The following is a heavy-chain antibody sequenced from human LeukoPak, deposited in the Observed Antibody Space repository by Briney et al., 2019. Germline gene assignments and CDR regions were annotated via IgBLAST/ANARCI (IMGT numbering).Heavy chain of an antibody. V-gene: IGHV3-20*04. CDR2: INWSGTST. CDR1: GFRFDDYG. D-gene: IGHD3-22*01. Sequence: GGSLRLSCAASGFRFDDYGMSWVRQAPGKGLEWVSGINWSGTSTGYADSVRGRITISRDNAKNSLYLQMNSLRAEDTALYYCARGPYFDGSGYYWHYMDVWGKGTTVTVSS. J-gene: IGHJ6*03. CDR3: ARGPYFDGSGYYWHYMDV.